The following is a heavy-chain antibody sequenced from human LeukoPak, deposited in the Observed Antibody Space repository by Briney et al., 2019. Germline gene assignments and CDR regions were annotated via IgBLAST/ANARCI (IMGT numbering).Heavy chain of an antibody. CDR1: GFSFSSYA. CDR3: AKSATVTVQTCYYYGVDV. Sequence: GGSLRLSCAASGFSFSSYAMSWVRQAPGKGLEWVSAISGSGYSTYYADSVKGRFTISRDDSKNTVYLQMNSLRAEDTAVYYCAKSATVTVQTCYYYGVDVWGKGTTVTVSS. V-gene: IGHV3-23*01. CDR2: ISGSGYST. D-gene: IGHD4-17*01. J-gene: IGHJ6*04.